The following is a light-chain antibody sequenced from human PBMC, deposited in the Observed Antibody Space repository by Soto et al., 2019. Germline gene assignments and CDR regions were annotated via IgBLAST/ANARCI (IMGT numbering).Light chain of an antibody. J-gene: IGKJ1*01. V-gene: IGKV1-5*01. Sequence: DIQVTQSPPTLSASVGDRVAITCRASQTISTWMAWYQQKPGEAPKLLVYDASTLQSGVASRFSGSGSGTEFTLIISGLQPDDSATYYCQQYTNTNNPWMFGQGTKVDI. CDR3: QQYTNTNNPWM. CDR1: QTISTW. CDR2: DAS.